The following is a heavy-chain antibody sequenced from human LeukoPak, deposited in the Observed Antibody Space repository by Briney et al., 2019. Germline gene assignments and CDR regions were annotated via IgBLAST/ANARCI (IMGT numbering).Heavy chain of an antibody. CDR1: GFTFSSSG. V-gene: IGHV1-58*01. CDR2: LVVGRGNT. J-gene: IGHJ3*02. CDR3: ATGLTIQGAFDI. D-gene: IGHD3-3*01. Sequence: ASVKVSCKASGFTFSSSGVQWVRQARGQRLEWIGWLVVGRGNTNYAQNFQERVTITRDMSTSTAYMKLSSLRSEDTAMYYCATGLTIQGAFDIWGQGTMVTVSS.